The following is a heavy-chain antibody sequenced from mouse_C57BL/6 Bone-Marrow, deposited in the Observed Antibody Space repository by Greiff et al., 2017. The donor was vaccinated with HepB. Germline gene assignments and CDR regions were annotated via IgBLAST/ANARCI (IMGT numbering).Heavy chain of an antibody. D-gene: IGHD2-2*01. Sequence: VQLQQPGAELVKPGASVKLSCKASGYTFTSYWMHWVKQRPGQGLEWIGMIHPNSGSTNYNEKFKSKATLTVDKSSSTAYMQLSSLTSEDSAVYYCARYYYGYDRSFDYWGQGTTLTVSS. J-gene: IGHJ2*01. V-gene: IGHV1-64*01. CDR1: GYTFTSYW. CDR3: ARYYYGYDRSFDY. CDR2: IHPNSGST.